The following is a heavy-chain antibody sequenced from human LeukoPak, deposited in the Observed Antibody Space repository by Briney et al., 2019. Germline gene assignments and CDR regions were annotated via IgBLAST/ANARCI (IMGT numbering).Heavy chain of an antibody. CDR1: GFTFDDYA. CDR2: ISWNSGSI. D-gene: IGHD6-19*01. V-gene: IGHV3-9*01. CDR3: AKDGLAGGQWLVEYYFDY. J-gene: IGHJ4*02. Sequence: GRSLRLSYAASGFTFDDYAMHWVRQAPGKGLEWVSGISWNSGSIGYADSVKGRFTISRDNAKNSLYLQMNSLRAEDTALYYCAKDGLAGGQWLVEYYFDYWGQGTLVTVSS.